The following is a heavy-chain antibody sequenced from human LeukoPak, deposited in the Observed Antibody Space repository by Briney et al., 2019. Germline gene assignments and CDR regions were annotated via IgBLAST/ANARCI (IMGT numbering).Heavy chain of an antibody. V-gene: IGHV3-30*04. CDR2: ISYDGSNK. Sequence: GGSLRLSCAASGFTFSSYAMHWVRQAPGKGLEWVAVISYDGSNKYYADSVKGRFTISRDNAKNSLYLQMNSLRAEDTAVYYCARDKQQLGGYYYGMDVWGQGTTVTVSS. CDR3: ARDKQQLGGYYYGMDV. D-gene: IGHD6-13*01. J-gene: IGHJ6*02. CDR1: GFTFSSYA.